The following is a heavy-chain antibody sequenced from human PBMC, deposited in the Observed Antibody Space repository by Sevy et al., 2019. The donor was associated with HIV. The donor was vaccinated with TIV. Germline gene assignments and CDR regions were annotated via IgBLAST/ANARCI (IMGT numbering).Heavy chain of an antibody. V-gene: IGHV1-24*01. Sequence: ASVKVSCMVSGYTVSKLSMHWVRQAPGKGPEWMGGSDPEDGETIYAQKFQGRVTMTEDTSTDTAYMELSSLRSEDTAVYYCATLDFWSDYPLYGMDVWGQGTTVTVSS. CDR3: ATLDFWSDYPLYGMDV. D-gene: IGHD3-3*01. J-gene: IGHJ6*02. CDR2: SDPEDGET. CDR1: GYTVSKLS.